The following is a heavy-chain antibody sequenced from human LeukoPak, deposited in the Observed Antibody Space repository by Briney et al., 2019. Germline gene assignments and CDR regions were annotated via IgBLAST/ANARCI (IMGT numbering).Heavy chain of an antibody. D-gene: IGHD4-11*01. CDR2: IYHSGST. J-gene: IGHJ5*02. Sequence: SETLSLTCTVSGGSISSYYWSWIRQPPGKGLEWIGYIYHSGSTYYNPSLKSRVTISVDRSKNQFSLKLSSVTAADTAVYYCARRLHNWFDPWGQGTLVTVSS. CDR3: ARRLHNWFDP. CDR1: GGSISSYY. V-gene: IGHV4-59*12.